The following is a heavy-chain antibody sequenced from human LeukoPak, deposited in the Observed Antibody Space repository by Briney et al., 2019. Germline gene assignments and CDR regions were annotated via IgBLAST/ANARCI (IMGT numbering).Heavy chain of an antibody. CDR3: ARARLRAYNWFDP. J-gene: IGHJ5*02. D-gene: IGHD2-21*01. Sequence: GGSLRLSCAASGFTFSSYWMHWVRQAPGKGLVWVSRINSDGSSTSYADSVKGRSTISRDNAKNTLYLQMNSLRAEDTAVYYCARARLRAYNWFDPWGQGTLVTVSS. CDR2: INSDGSST. V-gene: IGHV3-74*01. CDR1: GFTFSSYW.